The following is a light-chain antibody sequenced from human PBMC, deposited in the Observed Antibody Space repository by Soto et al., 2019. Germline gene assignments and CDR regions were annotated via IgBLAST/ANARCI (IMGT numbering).Light chain of an antibody. J-gene: IGKJ4*01. CDR1: QTVYNN. CDR2: GAS. Sequence: EIVMTQSPGTLSVSPGERATLSCRASQTVYNNLAWYRQKPGQTPRLLIYGASTRATGIAARVSGSGSGTDFTLTISSLQAEDVAVYYCQHYYSSPLTFGGGTKVDIK. CDR3: QHYYSSPLT. V-gene: IGKV3-15*01.